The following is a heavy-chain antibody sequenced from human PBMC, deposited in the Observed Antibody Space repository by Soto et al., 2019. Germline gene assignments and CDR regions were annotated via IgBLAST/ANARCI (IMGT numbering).Heavy chain of an antibody. V-gene: IGHV4-59*11. Sequence: LSLTCTVSGGSISSHYWSWVRQAPGKGLEWIGHIYYRGSTNYNPSLRSRSTISVDTSKNQFSLKLNSVTTADTAVYYCARDGREASGMDVWGQGTKVTVSS. J-gene: IGHJ6*02. CDR1: GGSISSHY. CDR3: ARDGREASGMDV. CDR2: IYYRGST. D-gene: IGHD1-26*01.